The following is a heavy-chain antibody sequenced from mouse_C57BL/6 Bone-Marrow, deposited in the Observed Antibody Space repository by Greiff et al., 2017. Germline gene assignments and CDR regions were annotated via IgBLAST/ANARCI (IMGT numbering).Heavy chain of an antibody. CDR2: IDPENGDT. J-gene: IGHJ3*01. Sequence: VQLQQSGAELVRPGASVTLSCTASGFNIKDDYMHWVQQRPEQGLEWIGWIDPENGDTEYASKFQGKATITADTSSNTAYLQLSSLTSEDTAVYYCTNYYGNYTYWGQGTLVTVSA. D-gene: IGHD2-1*01. CDR1: GFNIKDDY. V-gene: IGHV14-4*01. CDR3: TNYYGNYTY.